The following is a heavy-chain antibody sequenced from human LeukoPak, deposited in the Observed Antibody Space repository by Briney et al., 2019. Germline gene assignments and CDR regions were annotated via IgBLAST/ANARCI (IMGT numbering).Heavy chain of an antibody. CDR2: INPNSGGT. D-gene: IGHD3-10*01. CDR1: GYTFTGYY. Sequence: ASVKVSCKASGYTFTGYYMHWVRQAPGQGLEWMGWINPNSGGTNYAQKFQGWVTMTRATSISPASLELSRLRSDDTAVYYCAREGRGSGSYYTFWYDPWGQGTLVTVSS. J-gene: IGHJ5*02. V-gene: IGHV1-2*04. CDR3: AREGRGSGSYYTFWYDP.